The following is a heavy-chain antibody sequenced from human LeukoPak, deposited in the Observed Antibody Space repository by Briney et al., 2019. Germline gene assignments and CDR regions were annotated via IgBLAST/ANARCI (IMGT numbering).Heavy chain of an antibody. D-gene: IGHD4-23*01. Sequence: SETLSLACTVSGVSISSGNYYWTWIRQYPGKGLEWIGCLHSSGSTSYNPTLKSRPSISLGTSKNQFSLRLSSVTAADTAFYYCVRDRGDYGGNPGYFDYWGQGTLVTVSS. CDR2: LHSSGST. CDR1: GVSISSGNYY. V-gene: IGHV4-31*03. J-gene: IGHJ4*02. CDR3: VRDRGDYGGNPGYFDY.